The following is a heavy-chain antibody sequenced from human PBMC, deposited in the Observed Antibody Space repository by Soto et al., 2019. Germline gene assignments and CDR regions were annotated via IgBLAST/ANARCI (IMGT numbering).Heavy chain of an antibody. CDR2: FIPIFGTA. Sequence: SVKVSCKASGGTFSSYAISWVRQAPGQGLEWMGGFIPIFGTADYAQKFQGRVTITADESTSTAYMELSSLRSEDTAVYYCARGLSGTTLPYGMAVCGQGTKVIVSS. V-gene: IGHV1-69*13. J-gene: IGHJ6*02. CDR3: ARGLSGTTLPYGMAV. CDR1: GGTFSSYA. D-gene: IGHD1-7*01.